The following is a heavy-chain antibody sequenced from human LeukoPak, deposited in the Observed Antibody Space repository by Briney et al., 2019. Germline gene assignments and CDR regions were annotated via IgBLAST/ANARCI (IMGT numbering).Heavy chain of an antibody. V-gene: IGHV3-11*01. J-gene: IGHJ5*02. CDR3: AADQGVVRGSNWFDP. CDR2: ISSSGSTI. D-gene: IGHD3-10*01. Sequence: PGGSLRLSCAASGFTFSDYYMSWIRQAPGKGLEWVSYISSSGSTIYYADSVKGRFTISRDNAKNSLYLQMNSLRAEDTALYYCAADQGVVRGSNWFDPWGQGTLVTVSS. CDR1: GFTFSDYY.